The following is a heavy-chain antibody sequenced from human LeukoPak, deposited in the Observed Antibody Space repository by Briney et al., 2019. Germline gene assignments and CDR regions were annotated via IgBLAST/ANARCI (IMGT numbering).Heavy chain of an antibody. CDR1: GGSISSYY. D-gene: IGHD3-9*01. CDR3: ARGKLRYFDWLPLPDY. CDR2: IYYSGST. J-gene: IGHJ4*02. V-gene: IGHV4-59*01. Sequence: PSETLSLTCTVSGGSISSYYWSWIRQPPGKGLEWIGYIYYSGSTNYNPSLKSRVTISVDTSKNQFSLKLSSVTAADTAVYYWARGKLRYFDWLPLPDYWGQGTLVTVSS.